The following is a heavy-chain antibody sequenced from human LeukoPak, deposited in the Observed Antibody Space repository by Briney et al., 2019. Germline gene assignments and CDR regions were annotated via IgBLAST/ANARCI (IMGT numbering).Heavy chain of an antibody. CDR3: AKGLYYDSSGYLGTFDY. J-gene: IGHJ4*02. CDR2: ISWNSASI. Sequence: GGSLRLSCAASGFTFDDCAMHWVRQAPGKGLEWVSGISWNSASIVYADSVKGRFTISRDNAKNSLYLQMNSLRAEDTALYYCAKGLYYDSSGYLGTFDYWGQGTLVTVSS. CDR1: GFTFDDCA. V-gene: IGHV3-9*01. D-gene: IGHD3-22*01.